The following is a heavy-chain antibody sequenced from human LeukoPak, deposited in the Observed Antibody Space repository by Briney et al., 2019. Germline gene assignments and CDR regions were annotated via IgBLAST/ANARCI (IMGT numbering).Heavy chain of an antibody. CDR1: GFTFSSYS. J-gene: IGHJ6*02. V-gene: IGHV3-21*01. CDR3: ARDLRITMVRGAPDV. CDR2: ISSSSSYI. D-gene: IGHD3-10*01. Sequence: RSGGSLRLSCAASGFTFSSYSMNWVRQAPGKGLEWVSSISSSSSYIYYADSVKGRFTISRDNAKNSLYLQMNSLRAEDTAVYYCARDLRITMVRGAPDVWGQGTTVTVSS.